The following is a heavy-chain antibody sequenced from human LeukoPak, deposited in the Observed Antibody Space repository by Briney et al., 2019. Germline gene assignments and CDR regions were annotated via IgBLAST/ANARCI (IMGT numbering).Heavy chain of an antibody. D-gene: IGHD3-9*01. V-gene: IGHV1-2*02. J-gene: IGHJ4*02. CDR2: INPNSGGT. Sequence: ASVKVSCRASGYTFSDYYMHWVRQAPGQGLEWMGWINPNSGGTNYAQKFQGRVTMTRDTSISTAYMELSRLRSDDTAVYYCARGYYDILTGYLEYYFDYWGQGTLVTVSS. CDR1: GYTFSDYY. CDR3: ARGYYDILTGYLEYYFDY.